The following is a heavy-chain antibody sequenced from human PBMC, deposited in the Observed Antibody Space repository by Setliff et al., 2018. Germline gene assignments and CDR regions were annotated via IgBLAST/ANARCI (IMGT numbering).Heavy chain of an antibody. V-gene: IGHV4-34*01. Sequence: SETLSLTCAAYGGTFSDYYWTWIRQPPGKGLEWIGEINHSGTTNYHPPLRSRVTISVDTSKNQFSLKVTSVTAADTSVYFCARGRNVAARLLDSWGQGTLVTSPQ. D-gene: IGHD6-6*01. CDR3: ARGRNVAARLLDS. J-gene: IGHJ4*02. CDR1: GGTFSDYY. CDR2: INHSGTT.